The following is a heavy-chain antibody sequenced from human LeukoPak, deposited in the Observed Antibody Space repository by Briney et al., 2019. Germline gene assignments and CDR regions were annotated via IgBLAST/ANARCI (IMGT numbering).Heavy chain of an antibody. V-gene: IGHV4-38-2*01. J-gene: IGHJ4*02. CDR1: GFSITSGDY. D-gene: IGHD1-1*01. CDR3: ARVGPLAVGTGKRVYSFDY. CDR2: ISHSGDT. Sequence: SETLSLTCDVSGFSITSGDYWGWIRQSPGRGLEWIGSISHSGDTYYIPSLRSRVTMSLDTSRNQFSLDLRSVSAADMAVYFCARVGPLAVGTGKRVYSFDYWGQGTLVTVSS.